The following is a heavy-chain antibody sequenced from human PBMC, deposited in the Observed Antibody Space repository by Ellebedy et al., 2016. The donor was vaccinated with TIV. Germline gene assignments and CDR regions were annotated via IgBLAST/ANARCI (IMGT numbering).Heavy chain of an antibody. V-gene: IGHV4-59*01. D-gene: IGHD5-24*01. Sequence: MPSETLSLTCTVSGGSISSSYWSWIPQPPGKGLEWIGYIYYSGSTNYNPSLKSRVTISVDTSKNQFSLKLSSVTAADTAVYYCARQRERWFDPWGQGTLVTVSS. CDR3: ARQRERWFDP. CDR2: IYYSGST. J-gene: IGHJ5*02. CDR1: GGSISSSY.